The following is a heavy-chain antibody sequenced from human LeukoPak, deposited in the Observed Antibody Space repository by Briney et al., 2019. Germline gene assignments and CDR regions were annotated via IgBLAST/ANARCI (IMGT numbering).Heavy chain of an antibody. Sequence: SETLSLTCTVSGGSISSYYWSWIRQPPGKGLEWIGYIYYSGSTNYNPSLKSRVTIPVDTSKNQFSLKLSSVTAADTAVYYCARGIAAAGTPVDYWGQGTLVTVSS. CDR3: ARGIAAAGTPVDY. J-gene: IGHJ4*02. V-gene: IGHV4-59*08. CDR1: GGSISSYY. D-gene: IGHD6-13*01. CDR2: IYYSGST.